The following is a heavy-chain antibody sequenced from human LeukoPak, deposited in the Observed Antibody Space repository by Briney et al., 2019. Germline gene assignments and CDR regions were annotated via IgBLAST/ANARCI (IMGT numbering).Heavy chain of an antibody. V-gene: IGHV3-9*01. Sequence: PGGSLRLSCAASGFTFDDYAMHWVRQAPGKGLEWVSGISWNSGSIGYADSVKGRFTISRDNAKNSLYLQMNSLRAEDTALYYCAKDLTAVDDAFDVWGQGTMVTVSS. J-gene: IGHJ3*01. D-gene: IGHD6-19*01. CDR3: AKDLTAVDDAFDV. CDR2: ISWNSGSI. CDR1: GFTFDDYA.